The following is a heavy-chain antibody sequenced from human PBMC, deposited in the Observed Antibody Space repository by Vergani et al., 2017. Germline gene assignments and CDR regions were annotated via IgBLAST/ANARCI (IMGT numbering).Heavy chain of an antibody. Sequence: QVQLVESGGGVVQPGRSLRLSCAASGFTFSSYAMHWVRQAPGKGLEWVAVISYDGSNKYYADSVKGRFTISRDNSKNPLYLQMNSLRAEDTSVYYCARDSDCSGGSCYYYYYYMDVWGKGTTVTVSS. V-gene: IGHV3-30-3*01. CDR2: ISYDGSNK. D-gene: IGHD2-15*01. CDR3: ARDSDCSGGSCYYYYYYMDV. J-gene: IGHJ6*03. CDR1: GFTFSSYA.